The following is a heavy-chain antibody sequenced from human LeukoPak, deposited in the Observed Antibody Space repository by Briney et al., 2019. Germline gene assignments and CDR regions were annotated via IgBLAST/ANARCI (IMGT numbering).Heavy chain of an antibody. V-gene: IGHV3-23*01. CDR3: AKEGYYDILTGYQAYYFDY. Sequence: GGSLRLSCAASGFTFSSYAMSWVRQAPGKGLEWVSAISGSGGSTYYADSVKGRLTISRDNSKNTLYLQMNSLRAEDTAVYYCAKEGYYDILTGYQAYYFDYWGQGTLVTVSS. CDR2: ISGSGGST. D-gene: IGHD3-9*01. CDR1: GFTFSSYA. J-gene: IGHJ4*02.